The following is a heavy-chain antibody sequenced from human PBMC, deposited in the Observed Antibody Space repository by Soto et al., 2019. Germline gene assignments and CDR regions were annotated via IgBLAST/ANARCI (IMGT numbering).Heavy chain of an antibody. D-gene: IGHD2-2*01. CDR1: SGSISSSNW. CDR3: ASRYCSSTSCRDY. CDR2: IYHSGST. J-gene: IGHJ4*02. Sequence: PSETLSLTCAVSSGSISSSNWWSWVRQPPGKGLEWIGEIYHSGSTNYNPSLKSRVTISVDKSKNQFSLKRSSVTAADTAVYYCASRYCSSTSCRDYWGQGTLVTVSS. V-gene: IGHV4-4*02.